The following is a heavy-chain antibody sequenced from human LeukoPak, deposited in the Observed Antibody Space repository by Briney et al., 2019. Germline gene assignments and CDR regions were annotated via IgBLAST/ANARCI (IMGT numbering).Heavy chain of an antibody. CDR3: ARDSIDVQLSYYYYYMDV. Sequence: ASVKVSCKASGYTFTGYYMHWVRQAPGQGLDWMGWINPNSGGTNYAQKFQGRVTMTRDTSISTAYMELSRLRSDDTAVYYCARDSIDVQLSYYYYYMDVWGKGTTVTISS. D-gene: IGHD5-18*01. J-gene: IGHJ6*03. CDR1: GYTFTGYY. CDR2: INPNSGGT. V-gene: IGHV1-2*02.